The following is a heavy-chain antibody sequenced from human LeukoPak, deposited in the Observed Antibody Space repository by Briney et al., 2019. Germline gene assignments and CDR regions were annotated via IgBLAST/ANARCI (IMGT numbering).Heavy chain of an antibody. CDR1: GGSISNGNW. CDR2: IHHTETT. CDR3: ATRSPLVNAIL. J-gene: IGHJ4*02. D-gene: IGHD1-26*01. Sequence: PSETLSLTCFVSGGSISNGNWCSWVRQPPGKGLEWIGEIHHTETTSYNASLESRVTISIDKSNNHFSLKLRSVTAADTAVYYCATRSPLVNAILWGQGTLVTVSS. V-gene: IGHV4/OR15-8*02.